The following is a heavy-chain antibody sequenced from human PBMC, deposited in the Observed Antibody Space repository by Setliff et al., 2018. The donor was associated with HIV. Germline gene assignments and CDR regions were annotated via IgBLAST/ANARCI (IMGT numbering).Heavy chain of an antibody. V-gene: IGHV4-39*01. J-gene: IGHJ3*02. Sequence: SESLSLTCTLSAGSLSRRASCWGWIRQHPGEGLEWIGSVYYTWNTDYNPCTKRRVTVSVDTAKNQFSRKLSAVTAADTAVSYCARHSIAVVIGVPERDDAFDIWGHGTMVTVSS. D-gene: IGHD2-21*01. CDR2: VYYTWNT. CDR1: AGSLSRRASC. CDR3: ARHSIAVVIGVPERDDAFDI.